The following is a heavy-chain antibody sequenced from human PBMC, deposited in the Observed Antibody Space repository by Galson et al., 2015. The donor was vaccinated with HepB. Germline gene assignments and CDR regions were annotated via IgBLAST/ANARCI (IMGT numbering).Heavy chain of an antibody. CDR2: ISGSGGST. J-gene: IGHJ4*02. D-gene: IGHD6-19*01. CDR3: AKARRQWLAPYYFDY. CDR1: GFTFNSYA. Sequence: SLRLSCAASGFTFNSYAMNWVRQAPGKGLQWVSAISGSGGSTYYADSVKGRFTISRDNSKNTLYLQLNSLRAEDTAVYYCAKARRQWLAPYYFDYWGQGTLVTGSS. V-gene: IGHV3-23*01.